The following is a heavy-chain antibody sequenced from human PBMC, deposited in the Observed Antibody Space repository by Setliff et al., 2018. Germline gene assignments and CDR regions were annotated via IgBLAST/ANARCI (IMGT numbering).Heavy chain of an antibody. CDR1: GGTFNTYG. Sequence: SVKVSCKASGGTFNTYGLSWVRQAPGQGLEWMGGIIPIIGEPNYAQKFQGRVTITADESTSTAYMELRSLKSEDTAVYYCAREALRRAGLYFFDIWGQGMLVTVSS. CDR3: AREALRRAGLYFFDI. J-gene: IGHJ4*02. V-gene: IGHV1-69*13. D-gene: IGHD3-10*01. CDR2: IIPIIGEP.